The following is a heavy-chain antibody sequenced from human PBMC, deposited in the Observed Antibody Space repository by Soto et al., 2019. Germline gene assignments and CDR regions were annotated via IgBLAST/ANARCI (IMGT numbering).Heavy chain of an antibody. V-gene: IGHV3-48*03. J-gene: IGHJ6*02. CDR1: GFTFSSYE. CDR3: EREEPSSGMDV. Sequence: GGSLRLSCAASGFTFSSYEMNWVRQAPGKGLEWVSYISSSGSTIYYADSVKGRFTISRDNAKNSLYLQMNSLRAEDTAVYYCEREEPSSGMDVWGQGTTVTVSS. D-gene: IGHD1-1*01. CDR2: ISSSGSTI.